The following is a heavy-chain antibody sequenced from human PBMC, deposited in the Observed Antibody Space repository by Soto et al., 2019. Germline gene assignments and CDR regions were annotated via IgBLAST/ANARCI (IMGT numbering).Heavy chain of an antibody. J-gene: IGHJ4*02. CDR3: ARSTYYYDSSGYGFYYFDY. Sequence: SGPTLVNPTQTLTLTCTFSGFSLSTSRVGVTWIRQPPGKALDWLAVIYWDDSKTYSPSLKSRLTVTKDTSKNQVVLTMTNMDPVDTATYYCARSTYYYDSSGYGFYYFDYWGQGTLVTVSS. CDR1: GFSLSTSRVG. D-gene: IGHD3-22*01. CDR2: IYWDDSK. V-gene: IGHV2-5*02.